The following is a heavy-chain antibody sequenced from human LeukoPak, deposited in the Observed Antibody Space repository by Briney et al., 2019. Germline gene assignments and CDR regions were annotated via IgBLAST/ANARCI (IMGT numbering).Heavy chain of an antibody. CDR3: ARDHSSGGPYFDY. CDR2: IIPIFGTA. CDR1: GGTFSSYA. J-gene: IGHJ4*02. V-gene: IGHV1-69*01. Sequence: GSSVKVSCKASGGTFSSYAISWVRQAPGQGLEWMGGIIPIFGTANYAQKFQGRVTITADEPTSTAYMELSSLRSEDTAVYYCARDHSSGGPYFDYWGQGTLVTVSS. D-gene: IGHD6-19*01.